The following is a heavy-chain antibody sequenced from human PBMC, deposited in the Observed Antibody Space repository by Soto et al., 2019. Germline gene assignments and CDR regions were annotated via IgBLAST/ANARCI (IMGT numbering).Heavy chain of an antibody. D-gene: IGHD4-17*01. CDR2: INPSGGST. J-gene: IGHJ4*02. CDR1: GYTFTSYY. CDR3: ARDPPTYGDYPSFDY. V-gene: IGHV1-46*01. Sequence: ASVKVXCKASGYTFTSYYMHWVRQAPGQGLEWMGIINPSGGSTSYAQKFQGRVTMTRDTSTSTVYMELSSLRSEDTAVYYCARDPPTYGDYPSFDYWGQGTLVTVSS.